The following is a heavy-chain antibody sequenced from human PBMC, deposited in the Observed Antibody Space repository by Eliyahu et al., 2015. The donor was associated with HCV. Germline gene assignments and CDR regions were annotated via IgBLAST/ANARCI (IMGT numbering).Heavy chain of an antibody. Sequence: EVQLVESGGSLVQPGGSLRLSCAASGFTFSXHYMNWVRQGSGKGVGWVANXKGDATETFYADSVRGRFTVSRDNXNNLVFLQIYGXRAEDTAMYYCARENMIEVGGFDIWGQGTMVTVSS. D-gene: IGHD3-22*01. CDR1: GFTFSXHY. V-gene: IGHV3-7*01. CDR2: XKGDATET. J-gene: IGHJ3*02. CDR3: ARENMIEVGGFDI.